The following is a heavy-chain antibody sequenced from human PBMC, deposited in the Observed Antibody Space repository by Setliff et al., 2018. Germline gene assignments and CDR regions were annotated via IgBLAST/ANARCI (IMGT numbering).Heavy chain of an antibody. CDR2: INAGNGNI. Sequence: GASVKVSCKASGDTSTTYAIHWVRQAPGQGLEWMGSINAGNGNIRYSQNFQGRVTITRDTSASTAYMELRSLRSDDTAVYYCARVSGWYYFDYWGQGTLVTVSS. J-gene: IGHJ4*02. CDR1: GDTSTTYA. V-gene: IGHV1-3*01. CDR3: ARVSGWYYFDY. D-gene: IGHD6-19*01.